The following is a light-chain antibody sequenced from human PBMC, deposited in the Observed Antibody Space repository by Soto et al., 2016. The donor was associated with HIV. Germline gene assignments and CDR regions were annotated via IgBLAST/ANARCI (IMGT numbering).Light chain of an antibody. J-gene: IGLJ2*01. Sequence: SYELTQPPSVSVAPGKTASITCGGNNIGRKGVHWYQQRPGQAPVLVVYDNTDRPSGIPERFSGSNSGNTATLTINGVEAGDEADYYCLVWDISSDPLFGGGTRLTVL. V-gene: IGLV3-21*01. CDR2: DNT. CDR3: LVWDISSDPL. CDR1: NIGRKG.